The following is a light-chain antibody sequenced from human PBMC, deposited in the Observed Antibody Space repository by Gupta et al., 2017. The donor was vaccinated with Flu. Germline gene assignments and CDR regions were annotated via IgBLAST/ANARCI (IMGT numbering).Light chain of an antibody. CDR2: GSS. J-gene: IGKJ1*01. CDR3: QQHDSSPWT. V-gene: IGKV3-20*01. Sequence: GERATLSSRASQSVSKSIDWYQQKPGHAPMLLIYGSSSRATGIPDRFSGSGSGTDFTLTISRLEPEDFAVYYCQQHDSSPWTFGQGTKVEVK. CDR1: QSVSKS.